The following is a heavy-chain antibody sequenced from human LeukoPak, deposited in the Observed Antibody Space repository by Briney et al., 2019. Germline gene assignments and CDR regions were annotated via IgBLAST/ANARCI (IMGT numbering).Heavy chain of an antibody. J-gene: IGHJ4*02. Sequence: SESLSLTCTVSGGSVSSGSYYWSWIRQPPGKGLEWIGYIYYSGSTNYNPSLKSRVTISVDTSKNQFSLKLSSVTAADTAVYYCARENDYGDYGDNFDYWGQGTLVTVSS. D-gene: IGHD4-17*01. CDR1: GGSVSSGSYY. V-gene: IGHV4-61*01. CDR2: IYYSGST. CDR3: ARENDYGDYGDNFDY.